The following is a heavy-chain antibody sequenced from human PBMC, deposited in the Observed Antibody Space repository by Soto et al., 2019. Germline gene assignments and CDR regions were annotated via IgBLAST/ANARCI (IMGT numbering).Heavy chain of an antibody. Sequence: QVQLVQSGAEVKKPGASVKVSCKASGYTFTSYDINWVRQATGQGLEWMGWMNPNSGNTGYAQKFKXXVTTTRTTSIRTAYMELSSLRSDGTAVYYCAREKSYGYADYWGQGTLVTVSS. V-gene: IGHV1-8*01. CDR2: MNPNSGNT. CDR1: GYTFTSYD. J-gene: IGHJ4*02. D-gene: IGHD5-18*01. CDR3: AREKSYGYADY.